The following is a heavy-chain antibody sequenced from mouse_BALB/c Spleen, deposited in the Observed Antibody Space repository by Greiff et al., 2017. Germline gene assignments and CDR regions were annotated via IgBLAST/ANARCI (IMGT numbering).Heavy chain of an antibody. V-gene: IGHV1S29*02. CDR2: IYPYNGGT. Sequence: EVQLQESGPELVKPGASVKISCKASGYTFTDYNMHWVKQSHGKSLEWIGYIYPYNGGTGYNQKFKSKATLTVDNSSSTAYMELRSLTSEDSAVYYCAREGYGNYVRYFDYWGQGTTLTVSS. CDR1: GYTFTDYN. D-gene: IGHD2-1*01. J-gene: IGHJ2*01. CDR3: AREGYGNYVRYFDY.